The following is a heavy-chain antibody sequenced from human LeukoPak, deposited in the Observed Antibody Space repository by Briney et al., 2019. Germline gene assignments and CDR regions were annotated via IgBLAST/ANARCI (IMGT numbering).Heavy chain of an antibody. CDR3: ASPQPRGYYDSSGDLFDY. CDR1: GYTLTELS. Sequence: SVKVSCKVSGYTLTELSMHWVRQAPGQGLEWMGGIIPIFGTANYAQKFQGRVTITTDESTSTAYMELSSLRSEDTAVYYCASPQPRGYYDSSGDLFDYWGQGTLVTVSS. D-gene: IGHD3-22*01. CDR2: IIPIFGTA. V-gene: IGHV1-69*05. J-gene: IGHJ4*02.